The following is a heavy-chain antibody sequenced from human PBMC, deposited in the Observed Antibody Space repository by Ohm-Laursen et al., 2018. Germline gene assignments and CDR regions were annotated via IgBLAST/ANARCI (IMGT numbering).Heavy chain of an antibody. Sequence: SLRLSCAASGFTFSDFYMSWVRQAPGKGLEWVSYISASTTTIYYADSVKGRFTISRDNSKNSLFLQMDSLRAEDTAVYYCAKVGYSRGWGFDFWGQGTLVTVSS. CDR2: ISASTTTI. J-gene: IGHJ4*02. CDR3: AKVGYSRGWGFDF. D-gene: IGHD6-19*01. CDR1: GFTFSDFY. V-gene: IGHV3-11*01.